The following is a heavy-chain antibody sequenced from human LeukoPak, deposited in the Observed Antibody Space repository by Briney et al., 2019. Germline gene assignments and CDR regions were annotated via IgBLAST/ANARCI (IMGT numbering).Heavy chain of an antibody. V-gene: IGHV3-21*01. Sequence: GGSLRLSCAASGFIFSNYYLNWVRQAPGKGLEWVSSISSSSSYIYYADSVKGRFTISRDNAKNSLYLQMNSLRAEDTAVYYCARGWSYYDSSGYQGAFDIWGQGTMVTVSS. D-gene: IGHD3-22*01. CDR2: ISSSSSYI. CDR3: ARGWSYYDSSGYQGAFDI. J-gene: IGHJ3*02. CDR1: GFIFSNYY.